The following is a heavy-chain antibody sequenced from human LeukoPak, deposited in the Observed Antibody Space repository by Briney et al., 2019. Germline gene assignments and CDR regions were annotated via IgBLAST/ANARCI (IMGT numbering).Heavy chain of an antibody. D-gene: IGHD6-19*01. CDR1: GFTFSSHG. CDR2: MRYDRSDK. J-gene: IGHJ4*02. CDR3: AKGVAGTGFDY. V-gene: IGHV3-30*02. Sequence: GGSLRLSCVASGFTFSSHGMHWVRQAPVKGLKWVAFMRYDRSDKYYADSVKPRFTSSRDNSKNTQYLQMNSLRADDTAVYYCAKGVAGTGFDYWGQGTLVTVSS.